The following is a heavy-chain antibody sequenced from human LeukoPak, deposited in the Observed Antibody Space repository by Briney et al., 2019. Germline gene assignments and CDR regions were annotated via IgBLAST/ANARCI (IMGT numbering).Heavy chain of an antibody. Sequence: ASVTVSCKASGYTFTAYYIHWVRQAPGQGLEWMGWINPKSGATNFAQKFQGRVTLSRDTSITTADMELSSLRFDDTAAYYCARPAGSYVLLDAFDVWGQGTMVTVS. CDR3: ARPAGSYVLLDAFDV. J-gene: IGHJ3*01. V-gene: IGHV1-2*02. D-gene: IGHD3-16*01. CDR2: INPKSGAT. CDR1: GYTFTAYY.